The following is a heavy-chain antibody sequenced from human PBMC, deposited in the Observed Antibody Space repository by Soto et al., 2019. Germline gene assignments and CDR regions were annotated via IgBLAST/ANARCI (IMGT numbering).Heavy chain of an antibody. J-gene: IGHJ3*02. Sequence: GALRLSCAASGFTFSSYGMHWVRQAPGKGLEWVAVIWYDGSNKYYADSVKGRFTISRDNSKNTLYLQMNSLRAEDTAVYYCARDNYGDYESGDAFDIWGQGTMVTVSS. CDR2: IWYDGSNK. D-gene: IGHD4-17*01. CDR1: GFTFSSYG. CDR3: ARDNYGDYESGDAFDI. V-gene: IGHV3-33*01.